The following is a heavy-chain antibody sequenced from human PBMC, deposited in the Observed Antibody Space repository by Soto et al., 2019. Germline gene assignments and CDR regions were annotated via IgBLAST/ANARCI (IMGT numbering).Heavy chain of an antibody. CDR1: GYTFISYG. V-gene: IGHV1-18*01. Sequence: EASVKVSFKASGYTFISYGISWVRQAPGQGLEWMGWISAYNGNTNYAQNLQGRVTMTTDTSTSTAYMELRSLRSDDTAGYYCARDLGGWPDYWGQGTLVTVSS. CDR3: ARDLGGWPDY. CDR2: ISAYNGNT. D-gene: IGHD2-15*01. J-gene: IGHJ4*02.